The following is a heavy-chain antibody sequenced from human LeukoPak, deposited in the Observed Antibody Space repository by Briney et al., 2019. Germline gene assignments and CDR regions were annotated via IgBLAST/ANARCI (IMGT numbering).Heavy chain of an antibody. CDR1: GFTFSGYA. Sequence: PGGSLRLSCAASGFTFSGYAMNWVRQAPGKGLEWVSSISSSSSYIYYADSVKGRFTISRDNAKNSLYLQMNCLRAEDTAVYYCASGYYDSSGYYDLIYFDYWGQGTLVTVSS. CDR3: ASGYYDSSGYYDLIYFDY. D-gene: IGHD3-22*01. CDR2: ISSSSSYI. J-gene: IGHJ4*02. V-gene: IGHV3-21*01.